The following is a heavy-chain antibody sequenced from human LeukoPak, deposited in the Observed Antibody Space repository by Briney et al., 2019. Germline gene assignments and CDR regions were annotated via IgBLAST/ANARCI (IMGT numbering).Heavy chain of an antibody. D-gene: IGHD3-16*01. J-gene: IGHJ5*02. CDR2: IYTGGTT. CDR3: ARDQATSGGGLDA. CDR1: GFTVSGTH. V-gene: IGHV3-53*01. Sequence: PGGSLRLSCAASGFTVSGTHMSWVRQAPGKGLKWVSAIYTGGTTYYSDSVEGRFTISRDNSKNTLYLLMNSLRAEDTAGYYCARDQATSGGGLDAWGQGTLVTVSS.